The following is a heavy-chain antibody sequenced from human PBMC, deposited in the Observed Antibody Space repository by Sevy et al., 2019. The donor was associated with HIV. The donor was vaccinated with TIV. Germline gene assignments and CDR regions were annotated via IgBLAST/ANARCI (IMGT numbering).Heavy chain of an antibody. V-gene: IGHV4-34*01. D-gene: IGHD2-21*01. CDR2: INHSGST. CDR3: ARGGVLWGMDV. J-gene: IGHJ6*02. CDR1: GGSFSAYY. Sequence: SETLSLTCAVYGGSFSAYYWSWNRQPPGKGLEWIGEINHSGSTNYNPALKSRGTISVDTSKNQFSRKLSSVTAADTAAYYCARGGVLWGMDVWGQGTTVTVSS.